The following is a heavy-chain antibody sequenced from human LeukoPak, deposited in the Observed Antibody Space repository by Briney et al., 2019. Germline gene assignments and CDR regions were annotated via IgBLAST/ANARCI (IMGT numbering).Heavy chain of an antibody. CDR1: VGTFSRYA. Sequence: SVKVSCKASVGTFSRYAISWLRQAPGQGLEWMGGIIPLFGTANYAQKFQDRVTITTDESTSTAYMELSSLRSEDTAVYYCARGFHYDTSGYYYFYWGQGTRVTVSS. D-gene: IGHD3-22*01. V-gene: IGHV1-69*05. CDR2: IIPLFGTA. J-gene: IGHJ4*02. CDR3: ARGFHYDTSGYYYFY.